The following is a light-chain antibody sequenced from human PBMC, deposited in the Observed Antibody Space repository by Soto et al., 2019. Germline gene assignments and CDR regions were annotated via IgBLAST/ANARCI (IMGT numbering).Light chain of an antibody. J-gene: IGKJ4*01. CDR2: AAS. CDR1: QDISSW. Sequence: DIQMTQSPSSVSASVGDRVTITCRASQDISSWLAWYQQKQGKAPKLLIYAASSLKSGVPSRFSGSGSGTDFTLTISSLQPEDFATYYCQQANSFSLTFGGGTKVEIK. CDR3: QQANSFSLT. V-gene: IGKV1-12*01.